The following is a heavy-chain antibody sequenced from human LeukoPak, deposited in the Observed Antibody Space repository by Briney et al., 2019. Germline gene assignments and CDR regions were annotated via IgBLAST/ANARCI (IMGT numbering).Heavy chain of an antibody. Sequence: PGGSLRLSCATSGFTFTTYAMQWVRQAPGKGLEWVAVISSDGNKKNYADSVKGRFTISKDSSKNTLYLQMNTLRAEDTALYYCARGGATSSVLSWFDPWGQGTLVTVSS. CDR3: ARGGATSSVLSWFDP. CDR1: GFTFTTYA. J-gene: IGHJ5*02. CDR2: ISSDGNKK. D-gene: IGHD2-2*01. V-gene: IGHV3-30-3*01.